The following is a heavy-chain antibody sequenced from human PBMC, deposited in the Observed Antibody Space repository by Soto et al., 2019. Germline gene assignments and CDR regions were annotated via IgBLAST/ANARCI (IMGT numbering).Heavy chain of an antibody. Sequence: EVQLLESGGGLVQPGGSLRLSCAASGFTFSSYAMSWVRQAPGKGLEWVSAISGSGGSTYYADSVKGRFTISRDNSKNALYLQMNGLRAEDTAVYYCAKGGVVVVVAATLDYWGQGTLVTVSS. CDR3: AKGGVVVVVAATLDY. V-gene: IGHV3-23*01. J-gene: IGHJ4*02. D-gene: IGHD2-15*01. CDR1: GFTFSSYA. CDR2: ISGSGGST.